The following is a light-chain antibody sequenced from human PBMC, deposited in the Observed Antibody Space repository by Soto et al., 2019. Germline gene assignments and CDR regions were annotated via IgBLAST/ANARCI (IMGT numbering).Light chain of an antibody. Sequence: AIRMTQSPSSLSASTGDRVTITCRASQGISSYLAWYQQKPGKAPKLLIYAASSLQSGAPSRFSGSGSGTDFTLTISSLHPEDSATYYCQQSYSTPPTFGQGTKVDIK. CDR2: AAS. CDR1: QGISSY. V-gene: IGKV1-8*01. J-gene: IGKJ1*01. CDR3: QQSYSTPPT.